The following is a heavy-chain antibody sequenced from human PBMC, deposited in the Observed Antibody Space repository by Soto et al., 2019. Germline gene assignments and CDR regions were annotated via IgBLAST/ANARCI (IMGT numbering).Heavy chain of an antibody. V-gene: IGHV1-18*01. J-gene: IGHJ4*02. Sequence: GASVKVSCKASGYTFTSYGISWVRQAPGQGLEWMGWIGAYNGNTNYAQKLQGRVTMTTDTSTSTAYMELRSLRSDDTAVYYCARDVPITMVRGVISYWGQGTLVTVSS. CDR2: IGAYNGNT. CDR1: GYTFTSYG. D-gene: IGHD3-10*01. CDR3: ARDVPITMVRGVISY.